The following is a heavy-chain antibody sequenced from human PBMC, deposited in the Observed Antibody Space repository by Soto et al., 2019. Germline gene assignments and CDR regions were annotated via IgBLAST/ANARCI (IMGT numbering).Heavy chain of an antibody. CDR2: IKQDGSEK. Sequence: GGSLRLSCAASGFTFSSYWMSWVRQAPGKGLEWVANIKQDGSEKYYVDSVKGRFTISRDNAKNSLYLQMNSLRAEDTAVYYCARDGPYSSGRGGFDYWGQGTLVTVSS. CDR3: ARDGPYSSGRGGFDY. J-gene: IGHJ4*02. D-gene: IGHD6-19*01. CDR1: GFTFSSYW. V-gene: IGHV3-7*03.